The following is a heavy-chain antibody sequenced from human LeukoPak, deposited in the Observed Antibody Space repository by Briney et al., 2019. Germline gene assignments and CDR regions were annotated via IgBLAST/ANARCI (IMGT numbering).Heavy chain of an antibody. CDR1: GYSFTSYW. V-gene: IGHV5-51*01. D-gene: IGHD3-10*01. Sequence: GESLQISCKGFGYSFTSYWIGWVRQMPGKGLEWMGIIYPGDSDTRYSPSFQGQVTISADKSISTAYLQWSSLKASDTAMYYCARQSSGPYDAFDIWGQGTMVTVSS. J-gene: IGHJ3*02. CDR2: IYPGDSDT. CDR3: ARQSSGPYDAFDI.